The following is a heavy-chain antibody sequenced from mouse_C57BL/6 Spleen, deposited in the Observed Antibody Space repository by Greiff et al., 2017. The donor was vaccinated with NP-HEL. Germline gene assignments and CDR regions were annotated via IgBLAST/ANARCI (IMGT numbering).Heavy chain of an antibody. CDR3: ARENYYCSYYLDY. D-gene: IGHD1-1*01. J-gene: IGHJ2*01. V-gene: IGHV1-82*01. Sequence: QVQLQQSGPELVKPGASVKISCKASGYAFSSSWMNWVKQRPGQGLEWIGRIYPGDGDTNYNGKFKGKATLTADKSSSTASMQLSSLTSEDAAVYFCARENYYCSYYLDYWGQGTTLTVSS. CDR1: GYAFSSSW. CDR2: IYPGDGDT.